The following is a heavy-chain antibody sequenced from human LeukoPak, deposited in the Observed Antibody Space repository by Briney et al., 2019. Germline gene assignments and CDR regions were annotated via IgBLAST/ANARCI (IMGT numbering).Heavy chain of an antibody. J-gene: IGHJ4*02. D-gene: IGHD3-22*01. CDR3: ARSRGRWGSHDSSGFYTFDY. CDR2: INSRSRYI. Sequence: PGGSLRLSCAASGFTFSDYSMNWVRQPPGKGLQWVSSINSRSRYIYHADSVKGRFSISRDNAKNSMYLQMNSLRAEDTAVYYCARSRGRWGSHDSSGFYTFDYWGQGTLVAVSS. CDR1: GFTFSDYS. V-gene: IGHV3-21*01.